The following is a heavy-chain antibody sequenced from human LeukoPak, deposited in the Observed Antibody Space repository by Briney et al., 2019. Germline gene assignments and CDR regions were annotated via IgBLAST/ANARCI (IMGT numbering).Heavy chain of an antibody. D-gene: IGHD3-22*01. V-gene: IGHV4-31*03. CDR3: ATLIYSYDSSGYVDY. CDR1: GGSIRSGGYY. CDR2: IYYSGST. Sequence: SQTLSLTCTVSGGSIRSGGYYWSWIRQHPGKGLEWIGNIYYSGSTSYNPSLKSRVTISVDTSKNQFSLKLNSVTAADTAVYYCATLIYSYDSSGYVDYWGQGTLVTVSS. J-gene: IGHJ4*02.